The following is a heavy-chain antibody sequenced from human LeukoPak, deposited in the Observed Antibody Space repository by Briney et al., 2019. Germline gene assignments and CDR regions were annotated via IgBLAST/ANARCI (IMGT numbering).Heavy chain of an antibody. J-gene: IGHJ4*02. CDR2: IIPIFGTA. D-gene: IGHD6-19*01. V-gene: IGHV1-69*05. Sequence: SEKVSCKASGGTFSSYAISWVRQAPGQGLEWMGGIIPIFGTANYAQKFQGRVTMTRDTSTSTVYMELSTLRSEDTAVHYCARMGYSSDSYFDYWGQGTLVAVSS. CDR3: ARMGYSSDSYFDY. CDR1: GGTFSSYA.